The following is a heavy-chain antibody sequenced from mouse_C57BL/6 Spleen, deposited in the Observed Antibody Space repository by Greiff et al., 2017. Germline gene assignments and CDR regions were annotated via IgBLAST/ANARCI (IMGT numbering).Heavy chain of an antibody. CDR2: IDPENGGT. CDR1: GYTFTDYE. CDR3: TTRYSNYWYFDV. Sequence: VQLQQSGAELVRPGASVTLSCKASGYTFTDYEMHWVKQTPVHGLEWIGAIDPENGGTAYNQKFKGKAILTADKSSSTAYMELRSLTSEDSAVYYCTTRYSNYWYFDVWGTGTTVTVSS. V-gene: IGHV1-15*01. D-gene: IGHD2-5*01. J-gene: IGHJ1*03.